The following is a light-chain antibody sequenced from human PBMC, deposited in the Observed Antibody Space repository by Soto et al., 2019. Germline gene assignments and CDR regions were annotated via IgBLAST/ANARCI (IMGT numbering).Light chain of an antibody. CDR1: QGISGS. J-gene: IGKJ1*01. CDR2: AAS. CDR3: LQNHNYPRT. V-gene: IGKV1-9*01. Sequence: IQLTQSPSSLSASVGDRVTISCRASQGISGSLAWYQQKPGKAPELLIYAASTLESGVPSRFSGSGSGTEFTLTITSLRPEDSATYYCLQNHNYPRTFGQGTKVDIK.